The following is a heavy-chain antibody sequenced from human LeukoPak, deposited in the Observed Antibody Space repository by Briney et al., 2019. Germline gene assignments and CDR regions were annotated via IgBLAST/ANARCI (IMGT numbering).Heavy chain of an antibody. CDR2: ISIDGSNK. CDR3: AREELGSSLGFDP. CDR1: GFTFSSYT. J-gene: IGHJ5*02. D-gene: IGHD3-16*01. V-gene: IGHV3-30-3*01. Sequence: PGGSLRLSCAASGFTFSSYTIHWVRQPPGKGLEWVAVISIDGSNKYYADSVKGRFTISRDNSKNTLYLQMNSLRAEDTAVYYCAREELGSSLGFDPWGQGTLVTVSS.